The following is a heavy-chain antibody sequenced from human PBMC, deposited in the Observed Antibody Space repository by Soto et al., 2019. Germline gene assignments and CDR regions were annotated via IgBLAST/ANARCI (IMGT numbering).Heavy chain of an antibody. CDR3: ARDTYFYGSGSYGP. CDR1: GFTFSSYS. V-gene: IGHV3-21*01. CDR2: ISSSSSYI. J-gene: IGHJ5*02. D-gene: IGHD3-10*01. Sequence: EVQLVESGGGLVKPGGSLRLSCAASGFTFSSYSMNWVRQAPGKGLEWVSSISSSSSYIYCADSVKGRFTISRDNAKNSLYLQMNSLRAEDTAVYYCARDTYFYGSGSYGPWGQGTLVTVSS.